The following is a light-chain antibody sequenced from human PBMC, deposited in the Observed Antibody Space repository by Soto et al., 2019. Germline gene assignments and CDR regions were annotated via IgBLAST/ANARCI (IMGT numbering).Light chain of an antibody. V-gene: IGLV2-11*01. J-gene: IGLJ1*01. CDR2: DVS. CDR1: SSDVGGYNY. CDR3: CSYVGTNTSYV. Sequence: QSVLTQPCSVSGSPGQSVTISCTGTSSDVGGYNYVSWYQQHPGKAPKVMIYDVSKRPSGGPDRFSGSKSGNTASLTISGLQAEDEADYYCCSYVGTNTSYVFGTGTKVTVL.